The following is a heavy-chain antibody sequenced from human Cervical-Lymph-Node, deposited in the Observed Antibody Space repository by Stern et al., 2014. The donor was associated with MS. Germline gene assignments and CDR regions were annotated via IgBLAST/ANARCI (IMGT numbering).Heavy chain of an antibody. CDR1: GGSISSSDYY. Sequence: QVQLQESGPGLVKPSETLSLTCAVSGGSISSSDYYWGWIRQPPGKGLEWIGRIHDSGSTFYNPSLKSRVTISADTSKNQFSLRLSSVTAADTAMYYCARGLLWFGELKVNGFDSWGQGTLVTVSS. CDR2: IHDSGST. V-gene: IGHV4-39*01. J-gene: IGHJ5*01. D-gene: IGHD3-10*01. CDR3: ARGLLWFGELKVNGFDS.